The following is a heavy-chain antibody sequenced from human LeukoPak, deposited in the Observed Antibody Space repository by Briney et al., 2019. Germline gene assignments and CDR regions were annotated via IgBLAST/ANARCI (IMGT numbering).Heavy chain of an antibody. CDR1: GGSISSGGYY. J-gene: IGHJ4*02. CDR2: IYYSGNT. CDR3: ARDPEYCSGTSCYAQYFFDY. D-gene: IGHD2-2*01. V-gene: IGHV4-31*03. Sequence: PSETLSLTCTVSGGSISSGGYYWSWIRQHPGKGLEWIGYIYYSGNTYYNPSLKSRVTISLDTSKNQFSLKLTSATAADTAVYYCARDPEYCSGTSCYAQYFFDYWGQGTLVTVSS.